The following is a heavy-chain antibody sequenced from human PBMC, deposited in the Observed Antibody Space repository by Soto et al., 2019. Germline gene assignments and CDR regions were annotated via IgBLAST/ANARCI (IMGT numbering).Heavy chain of an antibody. CDR2: ISYDGSNK. CDR3: ARDRERVLWFGEPPRPNYYYYGMDV. V-gene: IGHV3-30-3*01. D-gene: IGHD3-10*01. J-gene: IGHJ6*02. Sequence: PGGSLRLSCAASGFTFSSYAMHWVRQAPGKGLEWVAVISYDGSNKYYADSVKGRFTISRDNSKNTLYLQMNSLRAEDTAVYYCARDRERVLWFGEPPRPNYYYYGMDVWGQGTTVTVSS. CDR1: GFTFSSYA.